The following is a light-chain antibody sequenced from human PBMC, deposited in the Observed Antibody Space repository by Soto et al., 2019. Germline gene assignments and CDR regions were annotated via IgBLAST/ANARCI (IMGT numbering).Light chain of an antibody. CDR2: AAS. Sequence: DIQMTQSPLSVSASVGDRVTISCRASQGXSTWLAWYQQKPGKAPKLLIYAASSLQTGVPSRFSGSGSGTDFTLTISSLQPEDTATYFXXQAYGFAFTFGPGTKLEIE. V-gene: IGKV1-12*01. CDR3: XQAYGFAFT. J-gene: IGKJ3*01. CDR1: QGXSTW.